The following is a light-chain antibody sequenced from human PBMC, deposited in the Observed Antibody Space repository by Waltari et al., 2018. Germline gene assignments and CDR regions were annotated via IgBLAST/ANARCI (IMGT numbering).Light chain of an antibody. CDR3: QHYLRLPVT. Sequence: EIVLTQSPGTLSLSLGERATVSCRASQSVSRALAWYQQKPGQATRLLIYGASTRATGIPDRFSGSGSGTDFSVTISRLEPDDFAVYYCQHYLRLPVTFGQGTTVEI. V-gene: IGKV3-20*01. CDR2: GAS. CDR1: QSVSRA. J-gene: IGKJ1*01.